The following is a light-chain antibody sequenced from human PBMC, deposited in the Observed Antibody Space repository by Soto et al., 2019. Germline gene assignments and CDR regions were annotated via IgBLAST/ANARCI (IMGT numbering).Light chain of an antibody. Sequence: QSALTQHASVSGSPGQSITISCTGTSSDVRGYNYVSWYQHHPGKAPKLMIYDVSNRPSGVSNRFSGSKSGNTASLAISGLQPEDEADYYCSSYTTSNTRQIVFGTGTKVTVL. V-gene: IGLV2-14*03. CDR3: SSYTTSNTRQIV. CDR2: DVS. J-gene: IGLJ1*01. CDR1: SSDVRGYNY.